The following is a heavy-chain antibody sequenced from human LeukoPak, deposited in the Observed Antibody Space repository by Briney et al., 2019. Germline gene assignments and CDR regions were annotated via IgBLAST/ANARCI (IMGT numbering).Heavy chain of an antibody. CDR3: ARDIYVAYCGGDCYSENWYFDL. Sequence: GESLKISCAASGFTFSSYSMSWVRQAPGKGLEWVSGISGSGGSTGYADSVKGRFTISRDNAKNSLYRQMNSLRAEDTAVYYCARDIYVAYCGGDCYSENWYFDLWGRGTLVTVSS. J-gene: IGHJ2*01. V-gene: IGHV3-23*01. CDR2: ISGSGGST. D-gene: IGHD2-21*02. CDR1: GFTFSSYS.